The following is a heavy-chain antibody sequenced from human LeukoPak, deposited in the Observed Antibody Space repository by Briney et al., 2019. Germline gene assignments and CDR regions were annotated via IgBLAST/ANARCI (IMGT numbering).Heavy chain of an antibody. CDR3: ARVSEGYGGNSAFDF. CDR2: FFYRGST. Sequence: SETLSPTCTVSGDSISPYYWSWIRQPPGKGLEWVGYFFYRGSTNYNASLKSRVTISLDTSKNQFSLKLSSVTAADTAVYYCARVSEGYGGNSAFDFWGQGTLVTVSS. CDR1: GDSISPYY. J-gene: IGHJ4*02. D-gene: IGHD4-23*01. V-gene: IGHV4-59*01.